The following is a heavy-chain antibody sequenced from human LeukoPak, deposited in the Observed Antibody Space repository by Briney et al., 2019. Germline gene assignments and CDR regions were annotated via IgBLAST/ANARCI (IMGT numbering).Heavy chain of an antibody. V-gene: IGHV3-48*03. CDR2: ISSSSSTI. CDR3: ASGDDFWSGYHLDY. Sequence: GGSLRLSCEASGFTFGVYEMNWVRQAPGKGLEWVSYISSSSSTIFYADSVKGRFTISRDNAKNSLYLQMNGLRAEDTAVYYCASGDDFWSGYHLDYWGQGTLVTVSS. J-gene: IGHJ4*02. D-gene: IGHD3-3*01. CDR1: GFTFGVYE.